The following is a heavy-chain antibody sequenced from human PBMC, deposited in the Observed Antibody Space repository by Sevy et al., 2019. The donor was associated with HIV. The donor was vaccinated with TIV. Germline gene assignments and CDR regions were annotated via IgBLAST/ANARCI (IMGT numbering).Heavy chain of an antibody. D-gene: IGHD3-10*01. CDR2: ISSGSSYI. V-gene: IGHV3-21*01. CDR1: GFTFSYYN. CDR3: ARNLDYYASGPPDS. J-gene: IGHJ4*02. Sequence: GSLRLSCAASGFTFSYYNMNWVRQAPGKGLELVSSISSGSSYIFYVDSVKGRFTISRDNAKDSLFLQMNSLRAEDTAVYYCARNLDYYASGPPDSWGRGTLVTVSS.